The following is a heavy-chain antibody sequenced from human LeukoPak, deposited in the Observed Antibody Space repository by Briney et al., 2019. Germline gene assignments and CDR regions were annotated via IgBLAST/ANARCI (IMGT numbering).Heavy chain of an antibody. J-gene: IGHJ4*02. D-gene: IGHD4-11*01. V-gene: IGHV4-34*01. CDR2: INHSGST. Sequence: KPSETLSLTCAVYGGSFSGYYWSWIRQPPGKGLEWIGEINHSGSTNYNPSLKSRVTMSVDTSKNQFSLKLSSVTAADTAVYYCARAVLPTVVFDYWGQGTLVTVSS. CDR1: GGSFSGYY. CDR3: ARAVLPTVVFDY.